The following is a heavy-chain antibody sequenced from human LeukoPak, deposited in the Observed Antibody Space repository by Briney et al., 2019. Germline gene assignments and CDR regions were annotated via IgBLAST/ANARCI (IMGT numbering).Heavy chain of an antibody. J-gene: IGHJ4*02. CDR3: ARTMYITGSSDFDY. D-gene: IGHD1-26*01. V-gene: IGHV3-30-3*01. CDR1: GFTFNIYA. CDR2: ISYDGSKT. Sequence: GESLKISCAASGFTFNIYAVHWVRQAPGKGLEWVAVISYDGSKTYYADSVKGRFTISRDNSKNTLYLQMNSLRAEDTALYYCARTMYITGSSDFDYWGQGTLVTVSS.